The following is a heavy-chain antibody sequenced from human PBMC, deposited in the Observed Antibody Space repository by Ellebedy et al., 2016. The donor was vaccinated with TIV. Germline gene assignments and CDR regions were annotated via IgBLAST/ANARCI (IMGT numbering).Heavy chain of an antibody. CDR1: GFTVSSNY. D-gene: IGHD2-2*01. V-gene: IGHV3-66*01. Sequence: GESLKISCAASGFTVSSNYMSSVRQAPGKGLEWVSVIYSGGSTYYADSVKGRFTISRDNSKNTLYLQMNSLRAEDTAVYYCARDRGTAAMLSAFDIWGQGTMVTVSS. J-gene: IGHJ3*02. CDR3: ARDRGTAAMLSAFDI. CDR2: IYSGGST.